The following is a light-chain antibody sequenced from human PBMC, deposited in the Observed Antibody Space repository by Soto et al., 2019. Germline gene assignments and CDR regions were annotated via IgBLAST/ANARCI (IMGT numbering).Light chain of an antibody. Sequence: QSALTQPASVSGSPGQSITISCTGTSSDVGSYNLFSWYQQHPGKAPKNIIYEGSKRPSGPSNRFSGSKSGNTASLTISGLPAEDEAEYYCCSYASSSTSLVFGGGTKVTVL. V-gene: IGLV2-23*01. J-gene: IGLJ2*01. CDR3: CSYASSSTSLV. CDR1: SSDVGSYNL. CDR2: EGS.